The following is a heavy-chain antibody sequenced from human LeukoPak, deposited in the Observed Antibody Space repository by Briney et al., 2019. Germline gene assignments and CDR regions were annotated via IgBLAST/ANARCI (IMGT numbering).Heavy chain of an antibody. CDR2: IYYSGST. J-gene: IGHJ4*02. CDR1: GCSISSSSYY. D-gene: IGHD1-20*01. V-gene: IGHV4-39*01. Sequence: KPSETLSLTCTVSGCSISSSSYYWGWIRQPPGKGLEWIGSIYYSGSTYYNPSLKSRVTISVDTSKNQFSLKLSSVTAADTAVYYCARQKITGTLYWGQGTLVTVSS. CDR3: ARQKITGTLY.